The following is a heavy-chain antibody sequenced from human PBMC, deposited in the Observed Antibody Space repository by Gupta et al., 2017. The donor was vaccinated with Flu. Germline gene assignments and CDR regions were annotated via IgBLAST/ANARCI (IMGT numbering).Heavy chain of an antibody. CDR2: FYDRGTT. CDR3: ARVGGYPLGAFDI. Sequence: IRQPPGRGLEWIGYFYDRGTTDYNPSLKSRVSISVDTSKNQLSFKLTSLTAADTAVYYCARVGGYPLGAFDIWGQGKMVAVSS. J-gene: IGHJ3*02. D-gene: IGHD3-16*02. V-gene: IGHV4-59*01.